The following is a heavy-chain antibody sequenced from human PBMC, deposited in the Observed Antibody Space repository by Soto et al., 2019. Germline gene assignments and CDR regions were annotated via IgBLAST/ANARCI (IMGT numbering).Heavy chain of an antibody. CDR3: AKDQGSSWYEIDY. CDR1: GFTFSNYA. V-gene: IGHV3-23*01. J-gene: IGHJ4*02. D-gene: IGHD6-13*01. CDR2: ISGSSGST. Sequence: GGSLRLSYAASGFTFSNYAVTWVRQAPRKGLDWVTTISGSSGSTYYADNVKGRFTISRDNSKNTLYLQMNSLRAEDTAVYYCAKDQGSSWYEIDYWGQGT.